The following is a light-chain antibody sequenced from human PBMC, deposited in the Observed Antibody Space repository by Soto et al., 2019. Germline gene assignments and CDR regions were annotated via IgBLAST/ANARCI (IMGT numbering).Light chain of an antibody. J-gene: IGKJ1*01. Sequence: DIQITQSPSSLSASVRDRGTITCPASQRIRNYLSWYQQKPGRAPKILIYAAPNLQSGGPSRFSGGGSATDFFLTTTNPHPADFATHYYQQRYRSPWTLAQGTTVDIK. CDR3: QQRYRSPWT. CDR1: QRIRNY. CDR2: AAP. V-gene: IGKV1-39*01.